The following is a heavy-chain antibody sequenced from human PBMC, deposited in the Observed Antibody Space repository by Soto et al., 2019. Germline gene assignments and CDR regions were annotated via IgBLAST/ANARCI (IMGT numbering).Heavy chain of an antibody. J-gene: IGHJ3*02. CDR3: AKDYEGDIVVVVAPVGAFDI. D-gene: IGHD2-15*01. CDR2: ISGSGGST. Sequence: LSLTCAASGFTFSSYAMSWVRQAPGKGLEWVSAISGSGGSTYYADSVKGRFTISRDNSKNTLYLQMNSLRAEDTAVYYCAKDYEGDIVVVVAPVGAFDIWGQGTMVTVSS. V-gene: IGHV3-23*01. CDR1: GFTFSSYA.